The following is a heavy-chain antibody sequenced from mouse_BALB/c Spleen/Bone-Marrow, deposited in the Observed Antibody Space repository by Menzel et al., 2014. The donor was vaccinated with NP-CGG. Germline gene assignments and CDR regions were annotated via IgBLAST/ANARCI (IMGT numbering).Heavy chain of an antibody. CDR1: GFDLSRYW. CDR2: INPDSSTI. Sequence: DVKLQESGGGLVQPGGSLKLSSAASGFDLSRYWMSWVRQAPGKGLEWIGEINPDSSTINYTPSRKDKFIISRDNAKNTLYLQMSKVRSEDTALYYCARLSYYGRFAYWGQGTLVTVSA. CDR3: ARLSYYGRFAY. V-gene: IGHV4-1*02. J-gene: IGHJ3*01. D-gene: IGHD1-1*01.